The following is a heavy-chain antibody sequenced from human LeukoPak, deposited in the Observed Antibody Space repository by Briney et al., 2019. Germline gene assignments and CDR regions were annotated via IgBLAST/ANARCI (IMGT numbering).Heavy chain of an antibody. CDR3: ARGPIAVALYYYFDY. CDR2: INSDSSLM. V-gene: IGHV3-21*01. D-gene: IGHD6-19*01. J-gene: IGHJ4*02. CDR1: GFTFSTYS. Sequence: GGSLRLSCAASGFTFSTYSMNWVRQAPGKGLEWVSSINSDSSLMYYAESVKGRFTISRDNARNSLYLQMNSLRAEDTAVYYCARGPIAVALYYYFDYWGQGTLVTVSS.